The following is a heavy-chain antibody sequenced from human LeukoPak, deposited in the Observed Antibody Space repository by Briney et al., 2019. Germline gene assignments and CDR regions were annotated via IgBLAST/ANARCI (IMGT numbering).Heavy chain of an antibody. J-gene: IGHJ4*02. CDR2: ITSSSSYI. Sequence: PGGSLRLPCAASGFSFNSYSMNWVRQAPGKGLEWVSSITSSSSYIYYADSVKGRFTISRDNAKNSLYLQMNSLRAEDTAVYYCARVYSSSWYSGYWGQGTLVTVSS. D-gene: IGHD6-13*01. V-gene: IGHV3-21*01. CDR3: ARVYSSSWYSGY. CDR1: GFSFNSYS.